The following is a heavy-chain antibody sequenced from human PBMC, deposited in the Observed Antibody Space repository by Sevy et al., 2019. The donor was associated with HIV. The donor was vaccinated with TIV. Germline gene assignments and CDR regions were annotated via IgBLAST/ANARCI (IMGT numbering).Heavy chain of an antibody. CDR3: ARGPSPMVRGVIITDYYYYGMDV. Sequence: SQTLSLTCTVSGGSISSGDYYWSWIRQPPGKGLEWIGYIYYSGSPYYNPSLKSRVTISVDTSKNQFSLKLSSVTAADTAVYYGARGPSPMVRGVIITDYYYYGMDVWGQGTTVTVSS. CDR2: IYYSGSP. V-gene: IGHV4-30-4*01. J-gene: IGHJ6*02. CDR1: GGSISSGDYY. D-gene: IGHD3-10*01.